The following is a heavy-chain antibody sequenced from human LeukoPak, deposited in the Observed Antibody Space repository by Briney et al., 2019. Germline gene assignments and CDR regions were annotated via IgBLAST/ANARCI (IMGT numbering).Heavy chain of an antibody. Sequence: GGSLRLSCAASGFTFSGYAMNWVRQAPGKGLEWVGRIKTKTEGVTTDYPASVKGRFTISRDDSKTTLYLQMNNLKIEDTAVYYCTTRVVTTNDYWGRGTLVTVSS. D-gene: IGHD2-21*02. V-gene: IGHV3-15*07. CDR1: GFTFSGYA. CDR2: IKTKTEGVTT. J-gene: IGHJ4*02. CDR3: TTRVVTTNDY.